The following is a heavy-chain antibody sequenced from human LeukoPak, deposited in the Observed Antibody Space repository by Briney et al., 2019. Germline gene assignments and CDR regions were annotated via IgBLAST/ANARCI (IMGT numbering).Heavy chain of an antibody. CDR1: GGSISSAGYY. V-gene: IGHV4-30-2*01. J-gene: IGHJ5*02. D-gene: IGHD3-10*01. Sequence: SETLSLTCTVSGGSISSAGYYWSWIRQPPGKGLEWIGYIYHSGSTYYNPTLKSRVTISVDTSKNQFSLKLSSVTAADTAVYYCARGIGYSYGSGSQSPFDPWGRGTLVTVSS. CDR2: IYHSGST. CDR3: ARGIGYSYGSGSQSPFDP.